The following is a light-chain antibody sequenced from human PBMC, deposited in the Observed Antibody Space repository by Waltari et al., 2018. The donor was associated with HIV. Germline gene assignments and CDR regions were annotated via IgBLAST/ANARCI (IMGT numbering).Light chain of an antibody. Sequence: QSVLTQPPSASGTPGQTVTISCSGSNSNIGNNYVYWYQQFSGMPPKLLIFRNDHRPSVVPDLFSGPKSGTAASLPVSGLRSEDEADYFCSSSDDILRQYVFGGGTRLTV. CDR1: NSNIGNNY. J-gene: IGLJ6*01. CDR2: RND. V-gene: IGLV1-47*01. CDR3: SSSDDILRQYV.